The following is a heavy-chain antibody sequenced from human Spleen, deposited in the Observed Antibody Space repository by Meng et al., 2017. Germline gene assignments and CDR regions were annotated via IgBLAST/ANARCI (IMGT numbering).Heavy chain of an antibody. V-gene: IGHV1-18*01. CDR3: VKHSSDWSLDS. Sequence: QVQLVQSGDEVKKPGATVKVSCKTSGYNFIRYGLSWVRQAPGQGLEWMGWIGPYNGNTNYAPTFRGRVTMVTDTATTTAFMELRSLRSDDSALYYCVKHSSDWSLDSWGQGALVTVSS. D-gene: IGHD6-19*01. CDR1: GYNFIRYG. J-gene: IGHJ4*02. CDR2: IGPYNGNT.